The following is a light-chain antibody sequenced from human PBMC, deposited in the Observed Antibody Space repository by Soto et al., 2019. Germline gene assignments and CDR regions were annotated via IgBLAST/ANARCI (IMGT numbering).Light chain of an antibody. J-gene: IGLJ3*02. CDR1: SSNIGSNT. CDR3: AAWDGSLQTWV. Sequence: QSVLTQPPSASGTPGQRVTISCSGSSSNIGSNTVNWYQQLPGTAPKLLIYTNNQRPSGVPDRFSDSKSGTSASLAISGLQSEDEADYYCAAWDGSLQTWVFGGGTKLTV. V-gene: IGLV1-44*01. CDR2: TNN.